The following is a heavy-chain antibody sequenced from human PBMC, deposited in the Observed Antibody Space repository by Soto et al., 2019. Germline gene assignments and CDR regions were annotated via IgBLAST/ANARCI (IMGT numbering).Heavy chain of an antibody. Sequence: PSDTLSLTCTVSGGSISSIVYYWGWIRQPPGKGLEWIGSIYYSGSTYYNPSLKSRLTISVDTSKNQFSLRLSSVTAADTAVYYCAGDGRYSYGYPSDYYGTDVWGQGTTVTVSS. CDR3: AGDGRYSYGYPSDYYGTDV. D-gene: IGHD5-18*01. CDR2: IYYSGST. V-gene: IGHV4-39*07. J-gene: IGHJ6*02. CDR1: GGSISSIVYY.